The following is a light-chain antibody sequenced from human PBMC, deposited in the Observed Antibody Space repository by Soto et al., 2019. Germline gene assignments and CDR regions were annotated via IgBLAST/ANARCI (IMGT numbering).Light chain of an antibody. Sequence: QSALTQPASVSGSPGQSITISCTGSSSDVGAYNYVSWYQQHPGKAPKLIIYEVSNRPSGISHRFSGSKSGNTASLTISGLRAEDEADYYCSSYTRQYTPSYVFGAGTKLTVL. V-gene: IGLV2-14*01. CDR2: EVS. CDR3: SSYTRQYTPSYV. J-gene: IGLJ1*01. CDR1: SSDVGAYNY.